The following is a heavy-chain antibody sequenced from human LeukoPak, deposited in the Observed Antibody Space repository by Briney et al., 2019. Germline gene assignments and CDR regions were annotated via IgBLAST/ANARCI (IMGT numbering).Heavy chain of an antibody. CDR3: ARDSYYYGSGTYYLDAFDI. CDR2: ISAYNGNT. D-gene: IGHD3-10*01. V-gene: IGHV1-18*01. J-gene: IGHJ3*02. CDR1: GYTFSRYG. Sequence: ASVKVSCKASGYTFSRYGISWVRQAPGQGLEWMGWISAYNGNTSYAQKVQGRVTMTADTSTSTVYMELRSLRSDDTAVHYCARDSYYYGSGTYYLDAFDIWGQGTMVTVSS.